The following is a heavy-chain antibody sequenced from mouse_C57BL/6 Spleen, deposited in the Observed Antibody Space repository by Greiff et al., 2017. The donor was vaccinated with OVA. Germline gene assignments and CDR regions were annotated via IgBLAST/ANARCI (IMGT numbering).Heavy chain of an antibody. V-gene: IGHV14-1*01. D-gene: IGHD3-2*02. Sequence: EVKLMESGAELVRPGASVKLSCTASGFNIKDYYMHWVKQRPEQGLEWIGRIDPEDGDTEYAPKFQGKATMTADTSSNTAYLQLSSLTSEDTAVYYCTTSSSGSAWFAYWGQGTLVTVSA. CDR1: GFNIKDYY. CDR2: IDPEDGDT. J-gene: IGHJ3*01. CDR3: TTSSSGSAWFAY.